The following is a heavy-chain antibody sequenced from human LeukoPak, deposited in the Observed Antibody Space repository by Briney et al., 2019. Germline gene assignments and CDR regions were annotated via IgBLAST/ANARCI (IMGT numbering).Heavy chain of an antibody. D-gene: IGHD2-21*02. CDR2: INHSGST. CDR1: GGSFRGYY. CDR3: ARSGGDAYCGGDCYFDY. Sequence: SETLSLTCAVYGGSFRGYYWSWIRQPPGKGLEWIGEINHSGSTNYNPSLKSRVTISVDTSKNQFSLKLSSVTAADTAVYYCARSGGDAYCGGDCYFDYWGQGTLVTVSS. J-gene: IGHJ4*02. V-gene: IGHV4-34*01.